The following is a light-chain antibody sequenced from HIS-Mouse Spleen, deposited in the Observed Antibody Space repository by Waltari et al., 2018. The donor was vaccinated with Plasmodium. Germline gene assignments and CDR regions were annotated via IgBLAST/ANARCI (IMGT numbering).Light chain of an antibody. CDR2: EVS. V-gene: IGLV2-8*01. Sequence: QSALTQPPSASGSPGQSVTISCTGTSSDVGGYNYVSWYQQHPGKAPKRMIYEVSKRPAGGPDLFSGSKSGNTASLTVSGLQAEDEADYYCSSYAGSNNLVFGGGTKLTVL. CDR1: SSDVGGYNY. CDR3: SSYAGSNNLV. J-gene: IGLJ2*01.